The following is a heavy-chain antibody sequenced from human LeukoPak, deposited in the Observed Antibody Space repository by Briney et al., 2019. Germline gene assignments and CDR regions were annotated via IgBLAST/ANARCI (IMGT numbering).Heavy chain of an antibody. V-gene: IGHV3-64*01. D-gene: IGHD2-2*01. J-gene: IGHJ5*02. CDR2: ISSNGGST. Sequence: PGGSLRLSCAASGFTFSSYAMHWVRQAPGKGLEYVSAISSNGGSTYYANSVKGRFTISRDNAKNTLYLQMNSLRAEDTAVYYCARDRYQLLPWGQGTLVTVSS. CDR3: ARDRYQLLP. CDR1: GFTFSSYA.